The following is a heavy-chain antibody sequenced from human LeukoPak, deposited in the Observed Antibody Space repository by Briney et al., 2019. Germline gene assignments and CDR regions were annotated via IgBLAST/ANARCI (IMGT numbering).Heavy chain of an antibody. V-gene: IGHV3-74*01. J-gene: IGHJ4*02. CDR3: FSFYETY. CDR1: GNYW. CDR2: INSDGSWT. D-gene: IGHD2/OR15-2a*01. Sequence: PGGSLRLSCAASGNYWMHWVRQAPGKGLEWVSHINSDGSWTSYADSVKGRFTISKNNAKNTVYLQMNSLRAEDTAFYYCFSFYETYWGRGTLVTVSS.